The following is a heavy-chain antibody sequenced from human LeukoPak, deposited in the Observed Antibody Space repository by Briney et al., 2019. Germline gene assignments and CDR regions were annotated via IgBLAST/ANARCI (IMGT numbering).Heavy chain of an antibody. J-gene: IGHJ4*02. D-gene: IGHD5-18*01. Sequence: HPGRSLRLSCAASGFTFSSYGMHWVRQAPGKGLEWVAVISYDGSNKYYADSVKGRFTISRDNSKNTLYLQMNSLRAEDTAVYYCAKDDARIQLWSGPLEYWGQGTLVTVSS. CDR3: AKDDARIQLWSGPLEY. V-gene: IGHV3-30*18. CDR1: GFTFSSYG. CDR2: ISYDGSNK.